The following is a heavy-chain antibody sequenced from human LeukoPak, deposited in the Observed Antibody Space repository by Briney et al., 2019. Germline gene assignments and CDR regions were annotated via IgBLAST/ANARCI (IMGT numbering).Heavy chain of an antibody. V-gene: IGHV4-59*01. J-gene: IGHJ3*02. Sequence: SETLSLTCTVSGGSISSYYWSWIRQPPGKGLEWIGYIYYSGSTNYNPSLKSRVTISADTSKNQFSLKLSSVTAADTAVYYCARGDILTGSNAFDIWGQGTMVTVSS. CDR2: IYYSGST. D-gene: IGHD3-9*01. CDR1: GGSISSYY. CDR3: ARGDILTGSNAFDI.